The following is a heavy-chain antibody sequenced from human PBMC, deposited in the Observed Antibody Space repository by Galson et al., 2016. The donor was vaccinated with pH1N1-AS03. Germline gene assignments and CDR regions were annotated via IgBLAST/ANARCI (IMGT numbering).Heavy chain of an antibody. D-gene: IGHD6-6*01. V-gene: IGHV4-59*08. CDR1: GGFITSYY. J-gene: IGHJ6*02. CDR2: ISDAGST. Sequence: ETLSLTCTVSGGFITSYYWTWIRQPPGKGLEWIGYISDAGSTKYNPSLKSRVTISINMSKKQFSLKLSSVTAADTAVYYCARATLEQLGADDYYYYGMDVWGQGTTVIVSS. CDR3: ARATLEQLGADDYYYYGMDV.